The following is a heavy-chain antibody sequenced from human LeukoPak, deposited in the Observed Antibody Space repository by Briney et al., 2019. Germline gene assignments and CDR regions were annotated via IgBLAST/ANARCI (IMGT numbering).Heavy chain of an antibody. CDR1: GFTFSSYS. CDR2: ISSSGSTI. J-gene: IGHJ4*02. V-gene: IGHV3-48*02. Sequence: GGSLRLSCAASGFTFSSYSMNWVRQAPGEGLEWISYISSSGSTINYADSVKGRFTISRDSAKNSPYLQMNSLRDEDTAVYYCARDRDSGDYTAAPGDYWGQGTLVTVSS. CDR3: ARDRDSGDYTAAPGDY. D-gene: IGHD4-17*01.